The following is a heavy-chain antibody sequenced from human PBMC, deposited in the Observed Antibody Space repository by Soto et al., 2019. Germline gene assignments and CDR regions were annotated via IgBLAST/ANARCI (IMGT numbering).Heavy chain of an antibody. Sequence: SDTLSLTFTVSGGSLRLGVYYCSWIRQPPGKGLEWIGYIYYSGSTSYNPSLRSRATISVDTSKNQFSLKLTSVTAADTAVYYCARDLNILADWNGSWFDPWGQGTLVTVS. V-gene: IGHV4-30-4*02. CDR2: IYYSGST. CDR1: GGSLRLGVYY. D-gene: IGHD1-1*01. J-gene: IGHJ5*02. CDR3: ARDLNILADWNGSWFDP.